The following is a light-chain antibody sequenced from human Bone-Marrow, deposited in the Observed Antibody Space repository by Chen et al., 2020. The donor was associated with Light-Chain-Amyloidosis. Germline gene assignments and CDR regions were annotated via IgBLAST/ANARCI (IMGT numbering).Light chain of an antibody. Sequence: EIVLTQSPATLSLSPGETATLSCRASQSVFRYLAWYQQVPGQPPRLLIYDASTRATGTPARISGGGSGTDFTLTISSLDPEDCAVYYCQQRSSWPWTFGQGTKVEVK. CDR3: QQRSSWPWT. CDR2: DAS. V-gene: IGKV3-11*01. J-gene: IGKJ1*01. CDR1: QSVFRY.